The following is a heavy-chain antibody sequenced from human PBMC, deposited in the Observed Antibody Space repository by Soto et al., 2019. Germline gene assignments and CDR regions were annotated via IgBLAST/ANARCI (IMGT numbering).Heavy chain of an antibody. CDR3: AREMSSSWWFDY. CDR1: GFTFSSYG. CDR2: IWYDGSNK. V-gene: IGHV3-33*01. J-gene: IGHJ4*02. D-gene: IGHD6-13*01. Sequence: QVQLVESGGGVVQPGRSLRLSCAASGFTFSSYGMHWVRQAPGKGLEWVAVIWYDGSNKYYADSVKGRFTISRDNSKNTLYLQMNNLRAEDTAVYYCAREMSSSWWFDYWGQGTLVTVSS.